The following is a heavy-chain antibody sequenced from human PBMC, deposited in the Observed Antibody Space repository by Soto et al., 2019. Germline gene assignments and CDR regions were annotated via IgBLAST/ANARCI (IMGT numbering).Heavy chain of an antibody. CDR2: IYSGGTT. J-gene: IGHJ4*02. Sequence: GGSLRLSCAASEFSCDDYAMSWVRQAPGKGLECVSIIYSGGTTYYADSVKGRFTISRDDSKNTVFLQMNSLRAEDTAVYYCARFGYNSRFEYWGQGALVTVSS. CDR1: EFSCDDYA. D-gene: IGHD1-1*01. V-gene: IGHV3-66*01. CDR3: ARFGYNSRFEY.